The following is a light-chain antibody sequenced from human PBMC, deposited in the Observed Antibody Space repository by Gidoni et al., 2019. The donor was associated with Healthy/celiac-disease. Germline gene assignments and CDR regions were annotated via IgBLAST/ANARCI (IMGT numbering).Light chain of an antibody. J-gene: IGLJ3*02. CDR2: GNS. Sequence: QSVLTQPPSVSGAPGQRVTISCTGSSSNIGAGYDVHWYQQLPGTAPKLLIYGNSNRPSGVPDRFSGSKPGTSASLAITGLQAEDEADYYCQSYDSSLSGSWVFGGGTKLTVL. CDR3: QSYDSSLSGSWV. CDR1: SSNIGAGYD. V-gene: IGLV1-40*01.